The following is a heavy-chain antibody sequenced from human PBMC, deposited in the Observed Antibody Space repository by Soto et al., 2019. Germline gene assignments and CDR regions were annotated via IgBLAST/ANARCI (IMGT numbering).Heavy chain of an antibody. CDR3: ARDQGGWKGSDLSRYYYYMDV. Sequence: PGGSLRLSCAASGFTVSSNYMSWVRQAPGKGLEWVSYISSSSSTINYADSVKGRFTISRDNAKSSLYLQMNSLRAEDTAVYYCARDQGGWKGSDLSRYYYYMDVWGKGTTVTVSS. D-gene: IGHD3-3*01. V-gene: IGHV3-48*01. CDR1: GFTVSSNY. CDR2: ISSSSSTI. J-gene: IGHJ6*03.